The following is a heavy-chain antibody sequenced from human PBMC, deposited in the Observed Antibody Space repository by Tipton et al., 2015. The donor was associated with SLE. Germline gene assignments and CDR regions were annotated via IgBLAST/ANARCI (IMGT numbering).Heavy chain of an antibody. CDR3: ARALAVAVAGLIDY. CDR2: INHSGST. Sequence: GGSISSGSYFWGWIRQPPGKGLEWIGEINHSGSTNYNPSLKSRVTISVDTSKNQFSLKLSSVTAADTAVYYCARALAVAVAGLIDYWGQGTLVTVSS. D-gene: IGHD6-19*01. J-gene: IGHJ4*02. V-gene: IGHV4-39*07. CDR1: GGSISSGSYF.